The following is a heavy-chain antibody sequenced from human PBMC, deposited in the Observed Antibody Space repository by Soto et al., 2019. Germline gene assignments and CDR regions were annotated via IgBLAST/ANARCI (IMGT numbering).Heavy chain of an antibody. J-gene: IGHJ6*02. CDR2: IIPIFGTA. CDR1: GGTFSSYA. V-gene: IGHV1-69*13. Sequence: ASVKVSCKASGGTFSSYAISWVRQAPGQGLEWMGGIIPIFGTANYAQKFQGRVTITADESTSTAYMELSSVTAADTAVYYCARERGSSWTYYYYGMDVWGQGTTVTVS. D-gene: IGHD6-13*01. CDR3: ARERGSSWTYYYYGMDV.